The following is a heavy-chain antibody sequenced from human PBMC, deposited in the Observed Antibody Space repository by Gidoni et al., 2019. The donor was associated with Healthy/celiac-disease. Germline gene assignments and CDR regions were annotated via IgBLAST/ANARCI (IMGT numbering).Heavy chain of an antibody. CDR1: GFSLSTSGMC. CDR2: IEWDDDK. CDR3: ARIQDDGDYGIGVDY. J-gene: IGHJ4*02. D-gene: IGHD4-17*01. V-gene: IGHV2-70*01. Sequence: QVTLRESGPALLKPTQTLTLPCTFSGFSLSTSGMCVSWIRQPPGKALEWLALIEWDDDKYYSTSLKTRLTISKDTSKNQVVLTMTNMDPVDTATYYCARIQDDGDYGIGVDYWGQGTLVTVSS.